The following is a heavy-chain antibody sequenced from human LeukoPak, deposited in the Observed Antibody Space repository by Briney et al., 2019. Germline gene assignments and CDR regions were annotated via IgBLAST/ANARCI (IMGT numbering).Heavy chain of an antibody. V-gene: IGHV1-69*04. CDR1: GGTFSSYA. CDR2: IIPILGIA. CDR3: ATSWGFGGVSLEWFDY. J-gene: IGHJ4*02. D-gene: IGHD3-16*01. Sequence: SVKVSCKASGGTFSSYAISWVRQAPGQGLEWMGRIIPILGIATYSQTFHGRLTITADKSTSTPYMELSSLRSEDTAVYYCATSWGFGGVSLEWFDYWGQGTLVTVSS.